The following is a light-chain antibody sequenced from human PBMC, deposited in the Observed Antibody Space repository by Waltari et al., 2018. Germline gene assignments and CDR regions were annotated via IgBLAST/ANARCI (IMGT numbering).Light chain of an antibody. CDR1: SRDVGAYNY. Sequence: QSALTQPPSAPGPHGQSLPIPSTGTSRDVGAYNYVSCYQHHPGKAPTLMIYEVSKRPSGVPVRFSGSKSGNTASLTVSGLQAEDEADYYCSSYAGSNNLIFGGGTKLTVL. V-gene: IGLV2-8*01. CDR3: SSYAGSNNLI. CDR2: EVS. J-gene: IGLJ2*01.